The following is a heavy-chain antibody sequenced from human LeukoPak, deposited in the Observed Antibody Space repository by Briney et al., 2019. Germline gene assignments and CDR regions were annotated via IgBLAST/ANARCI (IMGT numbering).Heavy chain of an antibody. D-gene: IGHD6-19*01. CDR1: GFSFSSYG. Sequence: GSLRLSCAGSGFSFSSYGMHWVRQAPGKGLEWMAFIRSDGSNKYYADSVKGRFTISRDNSKNTLYLQMNSLRAEDTAVYYCARDGVRYSSGWYWGYYYYYYMDVWGKGTTVTVSS. J-gene: IGHJ6*03. CDR2: IRSDGSNK. V-gene: IGHV3-30*02. CDR3: ARDGVRYSSGWYWGYYYYYYMDV.